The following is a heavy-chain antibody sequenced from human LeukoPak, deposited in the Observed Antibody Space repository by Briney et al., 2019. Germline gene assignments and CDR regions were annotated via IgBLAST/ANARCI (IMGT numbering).Heavy chain of an antibody. Sequence: ASVKVSCKASGHTFTSYYMHWVRQAPGQGLEWMGIINPSGGSTSYAQKFQGRVTMTRDTSTSTVYMELSSLGSEDTAVYYCAVNYYDSSGYYPCNYWGQGTLVTVSS. CDR2: INPSGGST. CDR3: AVNYYDSSGYYPCNY. J-gene: IGHJ4*02. D-gene: IGHD3-22*01. CDR1: GHTFTSYY. V-gene: IGHV1-46*01.